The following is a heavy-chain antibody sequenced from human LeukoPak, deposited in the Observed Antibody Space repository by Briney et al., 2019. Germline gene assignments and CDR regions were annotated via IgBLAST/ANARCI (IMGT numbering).Heavy chain of an antibody. V-gene: IGHV4-30-2*01. CDR1: GGSISSGGYS. CDR2: IYHSGST. D-gene: IGHD2-8*01. CDR3: ARLPETKYYYYYYYMDA. J-gene: IGHJ6*03. Sequence: SQTLSLTCAVSGGSISSGGYSWSWIRQPPGKGLEWIGYIYHSGSTYYNPSLKSRVTISVDRSKNQFSLKLSSVTAADTAVYYCARLPETKYYYYYYYMDAWGKGTTVTVSS.